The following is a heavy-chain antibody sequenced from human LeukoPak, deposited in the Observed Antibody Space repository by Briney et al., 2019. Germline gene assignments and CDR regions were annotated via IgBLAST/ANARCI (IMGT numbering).Heavy chain of an antibody. CDR3: ARRGTDYCTPSSCHPNWFAP. CDR2: IDGSSSRT. Sequence: GGSRRLSCAASGFIFSDYYMSWMRQAPGKGLEWLSYIDGSSSRTNYADSVKGRFTISRDNVKNSLYLQMNSLRAEDTAVYFCARRGTDYCTPSSCHPNWFAPWGQGTQVTVSS. V-gene: IGHV3-11*03. CDR1: GFIFSDYY. D-gene: IGHD4-11*01. J-gene: IGHJ5*02.